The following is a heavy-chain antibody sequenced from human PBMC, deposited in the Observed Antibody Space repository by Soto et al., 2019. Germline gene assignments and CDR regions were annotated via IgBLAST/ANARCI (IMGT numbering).Heavy chain of an antibody. CDR2: VSQRGGT. CDR3: AKHVTDSGTRGYDS. Sequence: QVQLQESGTGRVSPSGTLSLTCAVSGGPITYWLSWVRQSPGKGLEWIGEVSQRGGTNYIPSLKRRVTISIDNSSNQIILHLTSVTAADTGVYFCAKHVTDSGTRGYDSWRQGILVTVSS. CDR1: GGPITYW. J-gene: IGHJ5*02. D-gene: IGHD1-1*01. V-gene: IGHV4-4*02.